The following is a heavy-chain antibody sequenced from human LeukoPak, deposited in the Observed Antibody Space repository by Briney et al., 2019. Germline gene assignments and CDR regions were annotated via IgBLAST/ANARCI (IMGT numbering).Heavy chain of an antibody. Sequence: SETLSLTCTVSGGSISSGSYYWSWIRQPAGTGLEWIGRIYTSGRTNYNPSLKSRVTISVDTSKNQFSLKLSSVTAADTAVYYCARSGAATGRMLLWGQGTLVTVSS. CDR2: IYTSGRT. CDR3: ARSGAATGRMLL. CDR1: GGSISSGSYY. D-gene: IGHD6-13*01. V-gene: IGHV4-61*02. J-gene: IGHJ4*02.